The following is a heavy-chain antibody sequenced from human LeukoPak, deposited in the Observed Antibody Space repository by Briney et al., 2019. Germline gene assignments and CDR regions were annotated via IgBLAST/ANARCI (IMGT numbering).Heavy chain of an antibody. J-gene: IGHJ4*02. CDR1: GFTFSSYW. D-gene: IGHD3-22*01. Sequence: PGGSLRLSCAASGFTFSSYWMHWVRQAPGKGLVWVSRINSDGSSTSYADSVKGRFTISRDNAKNTLYLQMNSLRAEDTAVYYCARDPLTYYYDSSGYYYLSHYFDYWGQGTLVTVSS. V-gene: IGHV3-74*01. CDR2: INSDGSST. CDR3: ARDPLTYYYDSSGYYYLSHYFDY.